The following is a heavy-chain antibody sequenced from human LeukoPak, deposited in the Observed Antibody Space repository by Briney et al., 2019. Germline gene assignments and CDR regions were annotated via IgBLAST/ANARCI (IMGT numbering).Heavy chain of an antibody. J-gene: IGHJ4*02. CDR1: GYTFTGHY. Sequence: GASVKVSCMASGYTFTGHYMHWVRQAPGQGLEWMGWFNPNSGGTNYALKFQGKVTMTRDTSISTAYMELSRLRSDDTAVYYCARGYCTNGVCYGYVDYWGQGTLVTVSS. V-gene: IGHV1-2*02. CDR2: FNPNSGGT. D-gene: IGHD2-8*01. CDR3: ARGYCTNGVCYGYVDY.